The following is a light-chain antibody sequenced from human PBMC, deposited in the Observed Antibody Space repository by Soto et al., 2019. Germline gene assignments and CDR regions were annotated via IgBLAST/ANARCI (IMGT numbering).Light chain of an antibody. CDR2: DNS. V-gene: IGLV3-21*02. CDR3: QVWDTMTDHPV. Sequence: VLTQPPSVSVAPGQTATITCGGNSIATKRVHWYQQRPGQAPVLVVYDNSDRPSGIPERFSGSNSGSTATLTVSRVEAGDEADYYCQVWDTMTDHPVFGGGTQLTVL. J-gene: IGLJ7*01. CDR1: SIATKR.